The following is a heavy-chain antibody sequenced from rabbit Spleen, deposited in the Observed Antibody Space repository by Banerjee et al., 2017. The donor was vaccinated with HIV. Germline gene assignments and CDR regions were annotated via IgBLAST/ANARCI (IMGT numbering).Heavy chain of an antibody. CDR1: GFSVSSSYY. V-gene: IGHV1S40*01. J-gene: IGHJ4*01. D-gene: IGHD4-1*01. Sequence: QSLEESGGDLVKPEGSLTLTCTASGFSVSSSYYMCWVRQAPGKGLECIACIYGDSIGSTWYASWAKGRFTISRPWSTTVTLQMTSLTAADTATYFCATNHYTGDFNLWGQGTLVTVS. CDR2: IYGDSIGST. CDR3: ATNHYTGDFNL.